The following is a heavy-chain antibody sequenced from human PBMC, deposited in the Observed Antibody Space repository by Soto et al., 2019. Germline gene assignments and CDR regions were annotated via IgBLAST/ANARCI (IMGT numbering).Heavy chain of an antibody. CDR1: GGPFSGYY. CDR2: INHGGST. J-gene: IGHJ4*02. CDR3: ARDRQRGYCTGGDCYSYFDY. V-gene: IGHV4-34*01. D-gene: IGHD2-8*02. Sequence: QVQLQQWGAGLLKPSETLSLTCAIYGGPFSGYYWNWIRQPPGKGLEWIGEINHGGSTNYNPSLNSRVTMSVDTSRNQFSLSLSSVTAADTAVYYCARDRQRGYCTGGDCYSYFDYWGQGTQVIVSS.